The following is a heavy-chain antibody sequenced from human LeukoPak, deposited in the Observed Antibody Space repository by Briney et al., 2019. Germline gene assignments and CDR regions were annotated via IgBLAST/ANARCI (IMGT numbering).Heavy chain of an antibody. Sequence: ASVKVSCNVSGYNLNELSMHWVRQAPGKGLEWMGGFDREDDETIYAQKFRGRVTLSEDTSTDTAYMELSSLRSEDTAVYYCATPGRRSRGNPRYYFYMAVWGKGTTVTVSS. CDR3: ATPGRRSRGNPRYYFYMAV. J-gene: IGHJ6*03. CDR1: GYNLNELS. V-gene: IGHV1-24*01. CDR2: FDREDDET. D-gene: IGHD3-10*01.